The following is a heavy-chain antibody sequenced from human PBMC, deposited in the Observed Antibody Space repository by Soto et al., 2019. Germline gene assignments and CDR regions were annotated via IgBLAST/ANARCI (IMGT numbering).Heavy chain of an antibody. J-gene: IGHJ4*02. D-gene: IGHD6-19*01. CDR2: ISWNSGSI. Sequence: GGSLRLSCAASGFTFRSYWMHWVRQAPGKGLEWVSGISWNSGSIGYADSVKGRFTISRDNAKNSLYLQMDSLRAEDTALYYCAKVKGSVAGIFDYWGQGTLVTVSS. CDR3: AKVKGSVAGIFDY. V-gene: IGHV3-9*01. CDR1: GFTFRSYW.